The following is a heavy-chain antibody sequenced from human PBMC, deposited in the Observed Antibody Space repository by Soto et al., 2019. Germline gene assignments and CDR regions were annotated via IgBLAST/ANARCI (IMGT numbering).Heavy chain of an antibody. D-gene: IGHD2-15*01. J-gene: IGHJ6*03. CDR1: GYTFTSYY. V-gene: IGHV1-46*03. CDR2: INPSGGST. Sequence: QVQLVQSGAEVKKPGASVKVSCKASGYTFTSYYMHWVRQAPGQGLEWMGIINPSGGSTSYAQKFQGRVTMTRDTSTSTVYMELSSMRAEDTAVYHCARDLGYCSGGSCYYYYYYMAVWGKGTTVTVSS. CDR3: ARDLGYCSGGSCYYYYYYMAV.